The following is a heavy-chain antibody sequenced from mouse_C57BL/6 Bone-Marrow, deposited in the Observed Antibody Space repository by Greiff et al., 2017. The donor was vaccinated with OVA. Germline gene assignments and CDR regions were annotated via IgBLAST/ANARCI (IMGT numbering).Heavy chain of an antibody. Sequence: VKVVESGAELARPGASVKLPCKASGYTFTSYGISWVKQRTGQGLEWIGEIYPRSGNTYYNEKFKGKATLTADKSSSTAYMELRSLTSEDSAVYFCARENWDGRFAYWGQGTLVTVSA. CDR2: IYPRSGNT. J-gene: IGHJ3*01. CDR3: ARENWDGRFAY. V-gene: IGHV1-81*01. CDR1: GYTFTSYG. D-gene: IGHD4-1*01.